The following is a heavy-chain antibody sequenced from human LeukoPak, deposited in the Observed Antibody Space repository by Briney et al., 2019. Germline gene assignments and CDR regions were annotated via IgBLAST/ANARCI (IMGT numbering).Heavy chain of an antibody. CDR2: INPKTGGT. Sequence: ASVKVSCKASGYTFTSYDINWVRQATGQGLEWMGWINPKTGGTSSAQKFQGRVSMTRDTSINTAYLDLGSLRSDDTAVYYCVRESSNGFVRYAFDYWGQGTLVTVSS. D-gene: IGHD2-8*01. CDR1: GYTFTSYD. CDR3: VRESSNGFVRYAFDY. V-gene: IGHV1-2*02. J-gene: IGHJ4*02.